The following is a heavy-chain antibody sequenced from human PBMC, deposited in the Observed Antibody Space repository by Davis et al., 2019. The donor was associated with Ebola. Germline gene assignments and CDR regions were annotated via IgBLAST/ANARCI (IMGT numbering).Heavy chain of an antibody. CDR2: INAGNGNT. CDR1: GYTFTGYF. J-gene: IGHJ4*02. V-gene: IGHV1/OR15-3*02. D-gene: IGHD3-9*01. Sequence: ASVKVSCKASGYTFTGYFMHWLRQAPGQGLEWMGWINAGNGNTKYSQKFQGRVTITRDTSASTAYMELSSLRSEDTAVYYCAREGSWFDWHYFDYWGQGTLVTVSS. CDR3: AREGSWFDWHYFDY.